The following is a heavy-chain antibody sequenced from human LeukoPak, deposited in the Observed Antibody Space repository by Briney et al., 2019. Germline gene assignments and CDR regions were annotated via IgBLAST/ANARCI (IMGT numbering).Heavy chain of an antibody. CDR1: GFTLSNYA. Sequence: GGSLRLSCAASGFTLSNYAMSWVRQAPGKGLEWVSYISNSGSYIYYADSVKGRFIISRDNAKNTLYLQLNSLRGEDTAVYYCARVGRSTVGGYWGQGTLVTVSS. D-gene: IGHD4-23*01. CDR3: ARVGRSTVGGY. J-gene: IGHJ4*02. V-gene: IGHV3-48*03. CDR2: ISNSGSYI.